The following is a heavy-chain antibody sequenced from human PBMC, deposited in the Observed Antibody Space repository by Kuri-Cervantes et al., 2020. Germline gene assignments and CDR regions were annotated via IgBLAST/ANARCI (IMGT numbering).Heavy chain of an antibody. V-gene: IGHV3-48*01. D-gene: IGHD2-2*01. CDR3: ARGCSSTSCYALFDY. Sequence: GGALDLSCAASGFTFSSYSMNLVRQAPGKGLEWVSYISSSSSTIYYADPVKGRFTITRDNSKTTLYLQMNSLRAEDTAVYYCARGCSSTSCYALFDYWGQGTLVTVSS. CDR2: ISSSSSTI. CDR1: GFTFSSYS. J-gene: IGHJ4*02.